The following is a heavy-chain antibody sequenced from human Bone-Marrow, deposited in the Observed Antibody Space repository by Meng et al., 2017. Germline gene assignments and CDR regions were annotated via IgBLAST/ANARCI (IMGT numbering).Heavy chain of an antibody. V-gene: IGHV4-34*01. J-gene: IGHJ4*02. CDR2: INHSGST. D-gene: IGHD4-11*01. CDR1: GGSFSDYY. Sequence: QVTLQQWGAGRLKPSETLPLPCVVSGGSFSDYYWSWIRQPPGKGLEWIGEINHSGSTNYNPSLESRATISVDTSQNNLSLKLSSVTAADSAVYYCARGPTTMAHDFDYWGQGTLVTVSS. CDR3: ARGPTTMAHDFDY.